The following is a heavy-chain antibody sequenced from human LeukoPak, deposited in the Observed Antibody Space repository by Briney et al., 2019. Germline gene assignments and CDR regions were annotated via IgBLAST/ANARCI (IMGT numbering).Heavy chain of an antibody. J-gene: IGHJ4*02. CDR1: GYTFTGYY. D-gene: IGHD4-23*01. CDR3: ATFVTTVVNEAFDY. V-gene: IGHV1-2*02. Sequence: ASVKVSCKASGYTFTGYYMHWVRQAPGQGLEWMGWINPNSGGTNYAQKFQGRVTMTEDTSTDTAYMELSSLRSEDTAVYYCATFVTTVVNEAFDYWGQGTLVTVSS. CDR2: INPNSGGT.